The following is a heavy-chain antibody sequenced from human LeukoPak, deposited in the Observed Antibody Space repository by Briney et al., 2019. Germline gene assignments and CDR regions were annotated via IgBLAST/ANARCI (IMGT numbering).Heavy chain of an antibody. V-gene: IGHV1-8*01. J-gene: IGHJ4*02. Sequence: GASVKVSCKASGYTFTSYDINWVRQATGQGPEWMGWINPNSGNTGYAQKFQGRDTMTRNTSISTAYMELSSLRSEDTAVYYCARAPSPRRDGYNLDYWGQGTLVTVSS. D-gene: IGHD5-24*01. CDR1: GYTFTSYD. CDR2: INPNSGNT. CDR3: ARAPSPRRDGYNLDY.